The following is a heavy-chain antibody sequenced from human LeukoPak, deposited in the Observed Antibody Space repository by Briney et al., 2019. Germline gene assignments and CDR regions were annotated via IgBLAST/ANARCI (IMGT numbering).Heavy chain of an antibody. D-gene: IGHD2-2*01. V-gene: IGHV4-4*02. J-gene: IGHJ3*02. Sequence: SETLSLTCAVSGGSISSSNWWSWVRQPPGKGLEWIGEIYHSGSTNYNPSLKSRVTISVDKSKNQFSLKLSSVTAADTAVYYCARDLGYCSSTSCPGSFDIWGQGTMVTVSS. CDR3: ARDLGYCSSTSCPGSFDI. CDR2: IYHSGST. CDR1: GGSISSSNW.